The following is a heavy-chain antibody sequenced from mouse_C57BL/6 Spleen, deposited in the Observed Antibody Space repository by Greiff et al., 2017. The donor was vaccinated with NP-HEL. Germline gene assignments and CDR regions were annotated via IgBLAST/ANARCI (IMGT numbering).Heavy chain of an antibody. CDR3: AYYPWFAY. J-gene: IGHJ3*01. Sequence: EVQLQQSGAELVRPGASVKLSCTASGFNIKDDYMHWVKQRPEQGLEWIGWIDPENGDTEYASKFQGKATITADTSSNTAYLQLSSLTSEDTAVYYCAYYPWFAYWGQGTLVTVSA. V-gene: IGHV14-4*01. CDR2: IDPENGDT. CDR1: GFNIKDDY. D-gene: IGHD1-1*01.